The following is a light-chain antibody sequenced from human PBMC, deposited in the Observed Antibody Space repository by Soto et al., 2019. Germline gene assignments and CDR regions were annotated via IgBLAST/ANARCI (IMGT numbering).Light chain of an antibody. Sequence: EIVLTQSPATLSLSPGERATLSCRASQSVSSYLAWYQQKPGQAPRLLIYDASNRATGIPARFSGRGPGTDFTLTISSLGPEDFAVYYCQQRSNWLAFGGGTKVEIK. CDR3: QQRSNWLA. J-gene: IGKJ4*01. CDR2: DAS. V-gene: IGKV3D-11*02. CDR1: QSVSSY.